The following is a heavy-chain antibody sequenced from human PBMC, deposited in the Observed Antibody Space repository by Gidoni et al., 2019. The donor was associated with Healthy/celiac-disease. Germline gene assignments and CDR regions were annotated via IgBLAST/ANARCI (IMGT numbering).Heavy chain of an antibody. Sequence: EVQLVESGGGLVKPGGSLRLSCAASGFTFSSYSMNWVRPAPGKGLEWVSSISSSSSYISYSDSVKGRFPISRDNAKTSLYLQMTSLRPEDTALYYCARAPPIAVAEYYYYGMDVWGQGTTVTVSS. J-gene: IGHJ6*02. D-gene: IGHD6-19*01. CDR3: ARAPPIAVAEYYYYGMDV. V-gene: IGHV3-21*01. CDR2: ISSSSSYI. CDR1: GFTFSSYS.